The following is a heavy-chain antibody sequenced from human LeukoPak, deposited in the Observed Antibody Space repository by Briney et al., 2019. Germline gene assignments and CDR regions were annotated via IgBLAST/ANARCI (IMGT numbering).Heavy chain of an antibody. Sequence: SETLSLTCSVSGGSISSYFWNWIRQPPGKGLECIGYIYYSGSTNYNPSLKSRVTISIDTSKNQFSLKLSSVTAVDAAVYYCARQVRDGSGSYHFDYWGQGTLVTVSS. CDR1: GGSISSYF. CDR3: ARQVRDGSGSYHFDY. J-gene: IGHJ4*02. V-gene: IGHV4-59*08. D-gene: IGHD3-10*01. CDR2: IYYSGST.